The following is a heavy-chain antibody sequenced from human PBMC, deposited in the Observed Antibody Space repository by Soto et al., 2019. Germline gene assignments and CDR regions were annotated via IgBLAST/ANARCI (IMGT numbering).Heavy chain of an antibody. CDR1: GYTFISHG. CDR3: ARVSSSIVVVPDYGMDV. CDR2: ISGKNGNT. J-gene: IGHJ6*02. V-gene: IGHV1-18*04. Sequence: QVQLVQSGVEVKKPGASVKVSCKASGYTFISHGISWVRQAPGQGLEWMGWISGKNGNTNYAQKLQGRVTLTTDTSQSTAYNELRSLRSDDTGVYYCARVSSSIVVVPDYGMDVWGQGTTVTVSS. D-gene: IGHD2-15*01.